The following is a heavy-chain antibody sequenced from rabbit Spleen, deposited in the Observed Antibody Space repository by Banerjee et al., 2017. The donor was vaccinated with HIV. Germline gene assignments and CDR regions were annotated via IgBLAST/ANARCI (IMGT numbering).Heavy chain of an antibody. D-gene: IGHD2-1*01. J-gene: IGHJ4*01. V-gene: IGHV1S40*01. CDR1: GVSFSFSSY. Sequence: QSLEESGGDLVKPGASLTLTCTASGVSFSFSSYMCWVRQAPGTGLEWIACIDAGSSAFTYFATWAKGRFTISKTSSTTVTLQVTRLTAADTATYFCARGFYTYDDYADFYGYYFNLWGPGTLVTVS. CDR3: ARGFYTYDDYADFYGYYFNL. CDR2: IDAGSSAFT.